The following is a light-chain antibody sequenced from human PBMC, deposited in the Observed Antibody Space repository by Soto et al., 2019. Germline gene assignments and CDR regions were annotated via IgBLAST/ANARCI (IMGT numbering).Light chain of an antibody. CDR2: GAS. V-gene: IGKV3-20*01. CDR3: QQYGSSPFT. J-gene: IGKJ3*01. Sequence: EIGLTQSPGTLSLSPGERATLSCRASQSVSSTYLARYQQKPGQAPRLLIYGASSRATGIPDRFSGSGSGTDFTLTISRLETEDFAVYYCQQYGSSPFTFGPGTKVDIK. CDR1: QSVSSTY.